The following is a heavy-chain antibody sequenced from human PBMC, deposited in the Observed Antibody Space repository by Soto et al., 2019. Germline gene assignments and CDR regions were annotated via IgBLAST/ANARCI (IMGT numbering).Heavy chain of an antibody. Sequence: EVQLVESGGGLVQPGGSLRLSCAASGLTLSDQYMDWVRQAPGKGLEWVGRSRDKANSHTTEYAASVKGRFTISRDDSKNSLNLQMKSLKPEDTAVYFCGRPVTGSGHIDHWGQGTLVTVS. J-gene: IGHJ1*01. CDR3: GRPVTGSGHIDH. CDR1: GLTLSDQY. V-gene: IGHV3-72*01. CDR2: SRDKANSHTT. D-gene: IGHD3-9*01.